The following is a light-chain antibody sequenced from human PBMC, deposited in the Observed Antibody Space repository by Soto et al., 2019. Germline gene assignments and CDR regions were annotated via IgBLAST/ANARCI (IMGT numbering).Light chain of an antibody. Sequence: EIVLTQSPGTLSSSPGQRATLSCRASQTVTSNYLAWYQQKPGQAPRLLIFGASIRATGLPDRFSGGGSGTDFTLTISRLEPEDFAVYYCQQYGTSLWTFGQGTKVDIK. CDR1: QTVTSNY. CDR3: QQYGTSLWT. V-gene: IGKV3-20*01. J-gene: IGKJ1*01. CDR2: GAS.